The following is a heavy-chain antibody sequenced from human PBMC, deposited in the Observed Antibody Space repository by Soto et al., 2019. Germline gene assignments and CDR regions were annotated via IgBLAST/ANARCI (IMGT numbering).Heavy chain of an antibody. J-gene: IGHJ3*02. Sequence: GSLRLSFAASGFTFSNAWMSWVRQAPVKGLEWVGRIKSKTDGGTTDYAAPVKGRFTISRDDSKNKLYLQMNSLKTAETAVYSCTPDFGSDIFTGLEAFDIWGQGTMVTVSS. CDR2: IKSKTDGGTT. V-gene: IGHV3-15*01. CDR1: GFTFSNAW. CDR3: TPDFGSDIFTGLEAFDI. D-gene: IGHD3-9*01.